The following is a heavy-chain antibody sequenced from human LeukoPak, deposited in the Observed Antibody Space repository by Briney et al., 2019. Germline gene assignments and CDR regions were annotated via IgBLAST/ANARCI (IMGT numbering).Heavy chain of an antibody. Sequence: GGSLRLSCAASGFTFSTYEMNWVRQAPGKGLEWLSYISSSGSTIYYADSVKDRFTVSRDNAKNSLYLQMNSLRAEDAAVYYCARGSPGFDYWGQGTLVTVSS. CDR3: ARGSPGFDY. J-gene: IGHJ4*02. CDR1: GFTFSTYE. V-gene: IGHV3-48*03. CDR2: ISSSGSTI.